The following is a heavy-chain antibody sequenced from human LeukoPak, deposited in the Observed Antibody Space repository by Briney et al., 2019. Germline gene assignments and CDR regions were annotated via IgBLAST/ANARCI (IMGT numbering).Heavy chain of an antibody. CDR1: GFNFSSHA. CDR3: ASTGTDLGLVDY. Sequence: EVSLRLSCAASGFNFSSHAMGWVRQAPRKGLECVSDISGSGGSTLYADSVKGRFTISRDNSKNTLYQQMNSLRAEDTAVYYCASTGTDLGLVDYWGQGTLVTVSS. CDR2: ISGSGGST. J-gene: IGHJ4*02. D-gene: IGHD1-14*01. V-gene: IGHV3-23*01.